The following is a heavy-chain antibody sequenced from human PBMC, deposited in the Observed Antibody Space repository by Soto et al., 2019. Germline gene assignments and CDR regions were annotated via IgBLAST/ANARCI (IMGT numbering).Heavy chain of an antibody. CDR1: GFXFSSYG. J-gene: IGHJ3*02. D-gene: IGHD6-13*01. Sequence: HPGGSLXLSCAASGFXFSSYGMHWVRQAPGKGLEWVAVIWYDGSNKYYADSVKGRFTISRDNSKNTLYLQMNSLRAEDTAVYYCARDHPHRSSPHAFDIWGQGTMVTVSS. CDR2: IWYDGSNK. CDR3: ARDHPHRSSPHAFDI. V-gene: IGHV3-33*01.